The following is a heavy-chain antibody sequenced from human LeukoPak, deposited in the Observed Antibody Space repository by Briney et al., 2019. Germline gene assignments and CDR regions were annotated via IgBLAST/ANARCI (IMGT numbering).Heavy chain of an antibody. Sequence: GGSLRLSCAASGFNFDDYGMSWVRQAPGKGLEWVSGINWNGGSTGYADSVKGRFTVSRDNAKNSLYLQMNSLRAEDTALYYCARGATGKTFDYWGQGTLVTVSS. CDR3: ARGATGKTFDY. V-gene: IGHV3-20*04. CDR1: GFNFDDYG. D-gene: IGHD1-1*01. CDR2: INWNGGST. J-gene: IGHJ4*02.